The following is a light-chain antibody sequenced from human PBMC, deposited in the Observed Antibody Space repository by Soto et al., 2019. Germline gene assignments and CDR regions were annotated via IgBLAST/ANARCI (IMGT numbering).Light chain of an antibody. Sequence: IQLTQSPSSLSASVGDRVTITCRASQGISSYLAWYQQKPGKAPKLLIYAASTLQSGVPSRFSGSGSGTDCTLTISSLQPEDFAAYYCQQRNSYPWTFGQGTKVEIK. CDR3: QQRNSYPWT. CDR2: AAS. J-gene: IGKJ1*01. V-gene: IGKV1-9*01. CDR1: QGISSY.